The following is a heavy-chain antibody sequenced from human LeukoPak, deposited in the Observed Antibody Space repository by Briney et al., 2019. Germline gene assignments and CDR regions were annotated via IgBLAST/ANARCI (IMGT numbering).Heavy chain of an antibody. Sequence: GGSLRLSCAASGFTFSSYAMSWVRQAPGKGLEWVSAISGSGGSTYYADSVKGRFTISRDNSKNTLYLQMNSLRAEDTAVYYCARDSSDIRSLIAHWGQGTLVTVSS. CDR1: GFTFSSYA. CDR3: ARDSSDIRSLIAH. V-gene: IGHV3-23*01. J-gene: IGHJ1*01. D-gene: IGHD2-15*01. CDR2: ISGSGGST.